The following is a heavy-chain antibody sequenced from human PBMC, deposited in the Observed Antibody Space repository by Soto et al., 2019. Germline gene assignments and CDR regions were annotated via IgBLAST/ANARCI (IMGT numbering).Heavy chain of an antibody. CDR1: GFNFNNAW. D-gene: IGHD2-15*01. CDR3: ATSGGGW. V-gene: IGHV3-15*04. J-gene: IGHJ4*02. Sequence: PGGSLILSCAASGFNFNNAWMTWVRQAPGKGLEWVAVIGSKTDGGTINHAFSVRGRFSISRDDSGDTLYLQMNSLKNEDSGVYYCATSGGGWWGQGTLVTVSS. CDR2: IGSKTDGGTI.